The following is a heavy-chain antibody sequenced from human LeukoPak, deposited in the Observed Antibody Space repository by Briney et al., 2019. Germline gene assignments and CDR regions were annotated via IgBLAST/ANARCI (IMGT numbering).Heavy chain of an antibody. CDR2: IYHSGST. D-gene: IGHD1-26*01. CDR3: ARDSVGATSGDVS. J-gene: IGHJ4*02. CDR1: GGSISSSNW. V-gene: IGHV4-4*02. Sequence: PSETLSLTCAVSGGSISSSNWGSWVGQPPGKGVEWVGEIYHSGSTNYNPSLKSRVTISVDKSKNPLSLKLSSAPAADTAVYSCARDSVGATSGDVSWGQGTLVTVSS.